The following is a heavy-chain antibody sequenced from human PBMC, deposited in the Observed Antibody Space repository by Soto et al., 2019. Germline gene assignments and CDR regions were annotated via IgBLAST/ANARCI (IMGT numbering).Heavy chain of an antibody. J-gene: IGHJ3*02. CDR2: ISYDGSNK. CDR1: GFPFSSCA. V-gene: IGHV3-30-3*01. D-gene: IGHD2-2*01. Sequence: QVQLVESGGGVVQPGRSLRRSCAASGFPFSSCAMYWVRQAPGKGLEWVAVISYDGSNKYYPDSVKGRFTISRDNTKNTLYLQMNSLGTEDTAVYYCARGPYCSSTSCSGAVLGAFDIWGQGTMVTVSS. CDR3: ARGPYCSSTSCSGAVLGAFDI.